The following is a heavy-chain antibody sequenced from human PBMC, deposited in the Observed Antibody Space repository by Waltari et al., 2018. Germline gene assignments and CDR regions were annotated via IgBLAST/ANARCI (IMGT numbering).Heavy chain of an antibody. V-gene: IGHV3-30-3*01. CDR3: ARDLDYGDYYYYGMDV. J-gene: IGHJ6*02. Sequence: QVQLVESGGGVVQPGRSLRLSCAASGFTFSSYAMHWVRQAPGKGLEWVAVISYDGSNKDYADSVKGRFTISRDNSKNTLYLQMNSLRAEDTAVYYCARDLDYGDYYYYGMDVWGQGTTVTVSS. CDR2: ISYDGSNK. D-gene: IGHD4-17*01. CDR1: GFTFSSYA.